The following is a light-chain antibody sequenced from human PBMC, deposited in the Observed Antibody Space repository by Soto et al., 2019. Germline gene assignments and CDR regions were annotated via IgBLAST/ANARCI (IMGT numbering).Light chain of an antibody. CDR1: QSVTTN. CDR2: GAY. Sequence: EIVLTQSPATLSLSPGERATLSCRASQSVTTNLAWYQQKPAQAPRLLISGAYTRATGVPARFSGSGSGTEFTLTIDSLQSEDSAVYYCQQYDKWPPSTFGQGTKVDIK. J-gene: IGKJ1*01. CDR3: QQYDKWPPST. V-gene: IGKV3-15*01.